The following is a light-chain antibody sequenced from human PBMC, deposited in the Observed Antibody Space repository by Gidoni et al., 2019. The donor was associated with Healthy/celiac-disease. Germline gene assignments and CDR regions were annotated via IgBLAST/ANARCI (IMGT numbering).Light chain of an antibody. Sequence: EIVLTQSPATLSLSPGERATLSCRASQSVSSYLAWYQQKPGQAPRLLIYDASNRATGIPARFSGSGSGTDFTLTISSLEPEDFAVYYCQQRSNWPPYRSFGQGTKLEIK. V-gene: IGKV3-11*01. CDR1: QSVSSY. CDR3: QQRSNWPPYRS. J-gene: IGKJ2*04. CDR2: DAS.